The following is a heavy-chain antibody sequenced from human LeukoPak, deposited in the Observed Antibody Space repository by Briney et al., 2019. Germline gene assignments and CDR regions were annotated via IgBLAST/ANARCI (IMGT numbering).Heavy chain of an antibody. Sequence: SETLSLTCTDSGGSISSYYWSWIRQPPGKGLEWIGYIYYSGSTNYNPSLKSRVTISVDTSKNQFSLKLSSVTAADTAVYYCARAGTYYDFWSGYPNWFDPWGQGTLVTVSS. CDR2: IYYSGST. D-gene: IGHD3-3*01. J-gene: IGHJ5*02. CDR1: GGSISSYY. CDR3: ARAGTYYDFWSGYPNWFDP. V-gene: IGHV4-59*01.